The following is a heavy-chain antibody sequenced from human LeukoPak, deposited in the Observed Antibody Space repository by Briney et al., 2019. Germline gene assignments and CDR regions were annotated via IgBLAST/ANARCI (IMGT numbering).Heavy chain of an antibody. CDR2: IYTSGST. CDR3: ARVSSSSWYRPNWFDP. CDR1: GDSISSYY. J-gene: IGHJ5*02. V-gene: IGHV4-4*07. D-gene: IGHD6-13*01. Sequence: PSETLSLTCTVSGDSISSYYWSWIRQPAGKGLEWIGRIYTSGSTNYNPSLKSRVTMSVDTSKNQFSLKLSSVTAADTAVYYCARVSSSSWYRPNWFDPWGQGTLVTVSS.